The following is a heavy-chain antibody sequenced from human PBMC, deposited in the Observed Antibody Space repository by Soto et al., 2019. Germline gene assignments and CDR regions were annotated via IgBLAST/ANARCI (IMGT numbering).Heavy chain of an antibody. CDR2: IYYRGST. J-gene: IGHJ5*02. CDR3: ATHQSDIVVVPAAVNWFDP. CDR1: GGSISSSSYY. V-gene: IGHV4-39*01. Sequence: SETLSLTCTVSGGSISSSSYYWGWIRQPPGKGLEWIGSIYYRGSTYYNPSLKSRVTISVDTPKNPFSLKMSSVTAADTAVYYCATHQSDIVVVPAAVNWFDPWGQGTLVTVSS. D-gene: IGHD2-2*01.